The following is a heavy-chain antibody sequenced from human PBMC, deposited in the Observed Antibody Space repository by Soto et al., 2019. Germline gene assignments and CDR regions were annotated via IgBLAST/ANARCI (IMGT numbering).Heavy chain of an antibody. V-gene: IGHV3-48*03. CDR2: ISSSGSTT. CDR1: GFTFSSYE. CDR3: ARDREQWLDAFDN. Sequence: GGSLRLSCAASGFTFSSYEMNWVRQAPGKGLEWVSYISSSGSTTYYADSVKGRFTISRDNAKNSLYLQMNSLRAEDTAVYYCARDREQWLDAFDNWGQGTMVTVSS. D-gene: IGHD6-19*01. J-gene: IGHJ3*02.